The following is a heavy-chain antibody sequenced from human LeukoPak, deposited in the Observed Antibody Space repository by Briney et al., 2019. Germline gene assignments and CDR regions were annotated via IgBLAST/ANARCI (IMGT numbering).Heavy chain of an antibody. D-gene: IGHD6-13*01. V-gene: IGHV3-23*01. Sequence: GGSLRLSCAASGFTFNNYAMSWVRQAPGKGLEWVSAITSSGGSTYYADSVKGRFTISRDNSKNTLYLQMNSLRAEDTAVYYCARGRGISSWYVDYWGQGTLVSVSS. CDR2: ITSSGGST. J-gene: IGHJ4*02. CDR1: GFTFNNYA. CDR3: ARGRGISSWYVDY.